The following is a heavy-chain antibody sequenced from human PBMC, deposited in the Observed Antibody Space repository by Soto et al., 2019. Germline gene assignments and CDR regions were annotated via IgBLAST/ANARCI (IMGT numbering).Heavy chain of an antibody. CDR3: ARTLNEWLLGLE. D-gene: IGHD3-3*01. Sequence: ASVKVSCKASGYTFSSYGISWVRKAPGQGLEWMGWISAYNGNTNYAQKFQGRVTMTTGTSTSTAYMELRSLRSDDTAIYYCARTLNEWLLGLEWGQGTLVTVSS. CDR2: ISAYNGNT. CDR1: GYTFSSYG. J-gene: IGHJ4*02. V-gene: IGHV1-18*01.